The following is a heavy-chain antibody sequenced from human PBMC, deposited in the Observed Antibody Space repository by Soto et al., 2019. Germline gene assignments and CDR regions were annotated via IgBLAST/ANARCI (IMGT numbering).Heavy chain of an antibody. Sequence: GGSLRLSCAASGFTFSSYAMSWVRQAPGKGLEWVSAISGSGGSTYYADSVKGRFTISRDNSKNTLYLQMNSLRAEDTAVYYCASSTTGTTLTPYWFDPWGQGTLVTV. CDR2: ISGSGGST. CDR1: GFTFSSYA. V-gene: IGHV3-23*01. D-gene: IGHD1-1*01. CDR3: ASSTTGTTLTPYWFDP. J-gene: IGHJ5*02.